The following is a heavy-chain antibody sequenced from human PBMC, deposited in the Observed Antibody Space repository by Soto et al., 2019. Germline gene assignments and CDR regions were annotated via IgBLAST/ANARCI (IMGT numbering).Heavy chain of an antibody. D-gene: IGHD3-3*01. CDR1: GFTFSSYW. J-gene: IGHJ6*02. V-gene: IGHV3-74*01. CDR2: INSDGSST. CDR3: ARGLSWAIFGVVKKSYYYGVDV. Sequence: GGSLRLSCAASGFTFSSYWMHWVRQAPGKGLVWVSRINSDGSSTSYADSVKGRFTISRDNAKNTLYLQMNSLRAEDTAVYYCARGLSWAIFGVVKKSYYYGVDVWGQGTTVTVSS.